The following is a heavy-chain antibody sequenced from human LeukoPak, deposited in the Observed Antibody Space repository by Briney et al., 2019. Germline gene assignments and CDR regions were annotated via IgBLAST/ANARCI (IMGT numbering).Heavy chain of an antibody. CDR2: IYYSGST. D-gene: IGHD4-17*01. Sequence: SETLSLTCTVSGGSLSSGGYYWRWIRQHPGKGLEWIGYIYYSGSTYYNPSLKSRVTISVDTSKNQFSLKLSSVTAADTAVYYCARSTTVTTAYYFDYWGQGALVTVSS. V-gene: IGHV4-31*03. J-gene: IGHJ4*02. CDR3: ARSTTVTTAYYFDY. CDR1: GGSLSSGGYY.